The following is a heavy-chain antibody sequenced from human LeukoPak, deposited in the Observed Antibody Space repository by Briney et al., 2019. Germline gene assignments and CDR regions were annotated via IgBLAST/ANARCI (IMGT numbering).Heavy chain of an antibody. Sequence: ASVKVPCKASGYTVTSYYMHWVRQAPGQGLEWMGILNPSGGSSSYAQKFQGRATLTRATSTSTVYMELSSLRSEDTAVYYCAGVYKYGMDVWGQGTTVIVSS. CDR2: LNPSGGSS. J-gene: IGHJ6*02. CDR1: GYTVTSYY. CDR3: AGVYKYGMDV. V-gene: IGHV1-46*01.